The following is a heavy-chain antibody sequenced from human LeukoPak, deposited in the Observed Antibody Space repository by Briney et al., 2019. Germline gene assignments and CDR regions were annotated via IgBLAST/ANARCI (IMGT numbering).Heavy chain of an antibody. CDR2: ISGSGGST. D-gene: IGHD3-3*01. Sequence: PGGSLRLSCAASGFTFSSYAMSWVRQAPGKGLEWVSAISGSGGSTYYADSVEGRFTISRDNSKNTLYLQMNSLRAEDTAVYYCAKDPVYYDFWSGYQNYFDYWGQGTLVTVSS. J-gene: IGHJ4*02. V-gene: IGHV3-23*01. CDR1: GFTFSSYA. CDR3: AKDPVYYDFWSGYQNYFDY.